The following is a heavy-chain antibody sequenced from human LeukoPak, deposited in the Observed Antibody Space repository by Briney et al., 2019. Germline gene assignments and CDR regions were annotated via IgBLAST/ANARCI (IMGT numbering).Heavy chain of an antibody. CDR1: GFTFSSYA. J-gene: IGHJ4*02. Sequence: RSGGSLRLSCAASGFTFSSYAMSWVRQAPGKGLEWVSAISGSGGSTYYADSVKGRFTISRDNSKNTLYLQMNSLRAEDTAVYYCANAVFSSGWYLYYFDYWGQGTLVTVSS. D-gene: IGHD6-19*01. V-gene: IGHV3-23*01. CDR2: ISGSGGST. CDR3: ANAVFSSGWYLYYFDY.